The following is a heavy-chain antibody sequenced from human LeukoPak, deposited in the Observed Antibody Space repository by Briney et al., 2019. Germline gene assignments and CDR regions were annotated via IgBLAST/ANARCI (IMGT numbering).Heavy chain of an antibody. D-gene: IGHD3-10*01. Sequence: GGSLRLSCAASGLTFSDSSMSWIRRAPGKGLEWVSYISSSSSSTNYADSVKGRFTISRDNAKNSLYLLMNSLRAEDTAVYYCARGQSFSGSWGQGTLVTVSS. V-gene: IGHV3-11*05. CDR2: ISSSSSST. CDR1: GLTFSDSS. CDR3: ARGQSFSGS. J-gene: IGHJ4*02.